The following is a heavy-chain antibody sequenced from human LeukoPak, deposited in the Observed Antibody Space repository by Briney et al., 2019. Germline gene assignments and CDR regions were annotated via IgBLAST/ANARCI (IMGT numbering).Heavy chain of an antibody. CDR2: ISGNGDKT. CDR3: AKVLQLYGDFDY. J-gene: IGHJ4*02. V-gene: IGHV3-23*01. D-gene: IGHD4-17*01. CDR1: GFTLSSYG. Sequence: PGGSLRLSCAASGFTLSSYGMSWVRQAPGKGLEWVTAISGNGDKTYFADSVKGRFTISRDKSKNTVYLQMNRLRAEDTAVYYCAKVLQLYGDFDYWGQGTLVTVSS.